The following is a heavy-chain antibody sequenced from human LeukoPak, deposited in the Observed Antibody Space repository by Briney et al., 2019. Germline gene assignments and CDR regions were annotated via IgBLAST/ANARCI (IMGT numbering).Heavy chain of an antibody. V-gene: IGHV4-34*01. CDR2: INHSGST. J-gene: IGHJ4*02. CDR3: ARGIAVAGTHY. Sequence: PSETLSLTCAVYGGSFSGYYWSWIRQPPGKGLEWIGEINHSGSTNYNPSLKSRVTISVDTSKNQFSLKLSSVTAADTAVYYCARGIAVAGTHYWGQGTLVTVSS. CDR1: GGSFSGYY. D-gene: IGHD6-19*01.